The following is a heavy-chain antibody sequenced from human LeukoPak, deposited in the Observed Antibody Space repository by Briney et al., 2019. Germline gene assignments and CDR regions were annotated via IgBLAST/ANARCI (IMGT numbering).Heavy chain of an antibody. Sequence: ASVKVSCKVSGYTLTELSMHWVRQAPGKGLEWMGGFDPEDGETIYAQKFQGRVTMTEDTSTDTAYMELSSLRSEDTAVYYCARGVSSGWRGTPDPCFGYWGQGTLVTVSS. J-gene: IGHJ4*02. CDR1: GYTLTELS. V-gene: IGHV1-24*01. CDR3: ARGVSSGWRGTPDPCFGY. D-gene: IGHD6-19*01. CDR2: FDPEDGET.